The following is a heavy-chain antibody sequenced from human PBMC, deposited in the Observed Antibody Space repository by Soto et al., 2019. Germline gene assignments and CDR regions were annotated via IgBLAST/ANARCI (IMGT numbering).Heavy chain of an antibody. CDR1: GYTFTSYG. D-gene: IGHD2-2*01. CDR3: ARDKDDIVVVPAAMEAYYYYYYMDV. J-gene: IGHJ6*03. V-gene: IGHV1-18*01. CDR2: ISAYNGNT. Sequence: ASVKVSYKASGYTFTSYGISWVRQAPGQGLEWMGWISAYNGNTNYAQKLQGRVTMTTDTSTSTAYMELRSLRSDDTAVYYCARDKDDIVVVPAAMEAYYYYYYMDVWGKGTTVTVSS.